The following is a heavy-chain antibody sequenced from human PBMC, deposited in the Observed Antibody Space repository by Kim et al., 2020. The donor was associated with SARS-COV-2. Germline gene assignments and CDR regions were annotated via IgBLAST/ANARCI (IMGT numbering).Heavy chain of an antibody. J-gene: IGHJ4*02. CDR3: ARERYSSGWMGVDY. D-gene: IGHD6-19*01. Sequence: SQKFQGRVTITRDTSASTAYMELSSLRSEDTAVYYCARERYSSGWMGVDYWGQGTLVTVSS. V-gene: IGHV1-3*01.